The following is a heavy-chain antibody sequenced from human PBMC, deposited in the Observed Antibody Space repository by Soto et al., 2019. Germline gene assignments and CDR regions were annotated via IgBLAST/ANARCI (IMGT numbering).Heavy chain of an antibody. CDR2: ISYDGSKK. D-gene: IGHD2-15*01. CDR1: GFSFRSYA. J-gene: IGHJ3*02. CDR3: AKSFGAIAATAFDI. Sequence: QEQLVESGGGVVQPGTSLRLSCAASGFSFRSYAMHWVRQAPGKGLEWVAVISYDGSKKYYADSVKGRFTISRDNSKNTLYLQMTSLRAEDTTVYYCAKSFGAIAATAFDIWGQGTMVTVSS. V-gene: IGHV3-30*18.